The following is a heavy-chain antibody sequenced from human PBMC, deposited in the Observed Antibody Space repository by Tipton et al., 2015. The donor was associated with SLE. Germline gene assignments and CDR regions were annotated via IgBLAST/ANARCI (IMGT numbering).Heavy chain of an antibody. J-gene: IGHJ4*02. D-gene: IGHD5-24*01. V-gene: IGHV3-48*01. CDR2: ISSSGSSI. CDR1: GFNFRGYS. Sequence: SLRLSCAAYGFNFRGYSMNWVRQAPGKGLEWVSKISSSGSSINYADSVKGRFTISRDNVKNSLYLQMNSLRPEDTALYYCAKDFDGYNGFDFWGQGTLDTVCS. CDR3: AKDFDGYNGFDF.